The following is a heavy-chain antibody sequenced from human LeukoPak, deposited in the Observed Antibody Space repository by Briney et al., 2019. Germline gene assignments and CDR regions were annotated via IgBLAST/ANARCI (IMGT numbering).Heavy chain of an antibody. CDR3: ARSYVWSGYTNWFDP. V-gene: IGHV1-2*02. CDR1: GYTFTGYY. CDR2: INPNSGGT. D-gene: IGHD3-3*01. Sequence: GASVKVSCKASGYTFTGYYMHWARQAPGQGLEWMGWINPNSGGTNYAQKFQGRVTMTRDTSISTAYMELSRLRSDDTAVYYCARSYVWSGYTNWFDPWGQGTLVTVSS. J-gene: IGHJ5*02.